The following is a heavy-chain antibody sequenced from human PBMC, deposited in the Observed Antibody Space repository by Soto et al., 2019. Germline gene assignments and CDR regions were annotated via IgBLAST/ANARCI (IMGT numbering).Heavy chain of an antibody. D-gene: IGHD3-3*01. J-gene: IGHJ6*02. CDR3: ASIGRFLEWYHPNYYYYGMDV. CDR1: GGTFSSYA. Sequence: QVQLVQSGAEVKKPGSSVKVSCKASGGTFSSYAISWVRQAPGQGLEWMGGIIPIFGTANYAQKFQGRVTITADDSTSTAYMELSSLRSEDTAVYYCASIGRFLEWYHPNYYYYGMDVWGQGTTVTVSS. V-gene: IGHV1-69*01. CDR2: IIPIFGTA.